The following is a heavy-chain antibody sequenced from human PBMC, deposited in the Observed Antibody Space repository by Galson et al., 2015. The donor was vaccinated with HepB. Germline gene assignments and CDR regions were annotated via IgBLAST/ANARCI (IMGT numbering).Heavy chain of an antibody. J-gene: IGHJ4*02. CDR3: ARQFRRLYGPSSGYFLAFDY. CDR2: IIPILGIA. CDR1: GGTFSSYT. V-gene: IGHV1-69*02. D-gene: IGHD6-19*01. Sequence: QSGAEVKKPGASVKVSFNASGGTFSSYTISWVRQAPGQGLEWMGRIIPILGIANYAQKFQGRVTITADKSTSTAYMELSSLRSEDTAVYYCARQFRRLYGPSSGYFLAFDYWGQGTLVTVSS.